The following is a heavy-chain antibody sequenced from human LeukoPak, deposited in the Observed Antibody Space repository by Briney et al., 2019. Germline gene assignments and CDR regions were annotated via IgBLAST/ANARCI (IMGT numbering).Heavy chain of an antibody. CDR3: ARDSGPIVVVVADAFDI. Sequence: GGSLRLSCAASGFTFSSYWMSWVRQAPGKGLEWVANIKQDGSEKYYVDSVKGRFTISRDNAKNSLYLQMNSLRAEDTAVYYCARDSGPIVVVVADAFDIWGQGTMVTVSS. CDR2: IKQDGSEK. V-gene: IGHV3-7*01. J-gene: IGHJ3*02. CDR1: GFTFSSYW. D-gene: IGHD2-15*01.